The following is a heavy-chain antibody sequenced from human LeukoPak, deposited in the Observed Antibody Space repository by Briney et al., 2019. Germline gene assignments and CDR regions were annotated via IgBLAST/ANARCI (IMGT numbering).Heavy chain of an antibody. Sequence: GGSLRLSCAASGFTFSSYDMSWVRQAPGKGLGWVSTISGSDGSTYYADSVKGRFTISRDNSKNTLYLQMNSLRAEDTAVYYCAAPVVVPASAFDIWGQGTVVTVSS. V-gene: IGHV3-23*01. D-gene: IGHD2-2*01. CDR3: AAPVVVPASAFDI. CDR2: ISGSDGST. CDR1: GFTFSSYD. J-gene: IGHJ3*02.